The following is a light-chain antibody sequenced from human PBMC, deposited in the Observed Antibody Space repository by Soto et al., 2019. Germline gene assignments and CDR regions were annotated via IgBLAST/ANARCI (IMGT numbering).Light chain of an antibody. Sequence: DIQMTQSPSTVSASVGDRVTITCRASQPISSWLAWFRQRPGKAPELLIYAASTLHSGVPSRFSGSGSGTDFALTISGLQPEDFATYYCQRASSFPHTFGQGTRVDIK. V-gene: IGKV1-12*01. CDR3: QRASSFPHT. CDR1: QPISSW. J-gene: IGKJ2*01. CDR2: AAS.